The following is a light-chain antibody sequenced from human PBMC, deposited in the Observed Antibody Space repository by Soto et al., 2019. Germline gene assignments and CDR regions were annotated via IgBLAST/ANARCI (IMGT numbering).Light chain of an antibody. J-gene: IGLJ1*01. CDR3: SSLTTSTSYV. CDR2: DVS. CDR1: SSDVGGYNS. Sequence: QSVLTQPASVSGSPGQSIAISCTGTSSDVGGYNSVSWYQQYPGKAPKLMIHDVSNRPSGVSNRFSGSKSGNTASLTISGLQSEDEADYYCSSLTTSTSYVFGSGTKVTVL. V-gene: IGLV2-14*01.